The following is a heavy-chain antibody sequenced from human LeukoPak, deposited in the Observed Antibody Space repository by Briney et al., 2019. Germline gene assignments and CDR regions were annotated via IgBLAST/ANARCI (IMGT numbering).Heavy chain of an antibody. V-gene: IGHV3-66*01. J-gene: IGHJ5*02. D-gene: IGHD4-17*01. CDR2: IYSGGTT. CDR3: ASKLTTGS. CDR1: GFTVSSNY. Sequence: GGSLRLSCLVSGFTVSSNYMSWVRQTPGKGLEWVSVIYSGGTTKYADSVKGRFTIYRDTSKNPLYLQMNSLRVEDTAVYYCASKLTTGSWGQGTLVTVSS.